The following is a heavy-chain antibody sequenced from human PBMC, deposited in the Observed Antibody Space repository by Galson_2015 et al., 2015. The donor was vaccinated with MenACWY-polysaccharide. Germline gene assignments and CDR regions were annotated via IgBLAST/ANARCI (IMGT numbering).Heavy chain of an antibody. CDR2: LDGSGTNT. D-gene: IGHD4-23*01. Sequence: SLRLSCAASGFTFSTYGMGWVHQAPGKGLEWVSTLDGSGTNTYYADSVRGRFTLSRDNSKKMLYLQMNSLRAEDTALYYCAKDASNSWFDSWGQGTLVTVSS. CDR1: GFTFSTYG. CDR3: AKDASNSWFDS. J-gene: IGHJ5*01. V-gene: IGHV3-23*01.